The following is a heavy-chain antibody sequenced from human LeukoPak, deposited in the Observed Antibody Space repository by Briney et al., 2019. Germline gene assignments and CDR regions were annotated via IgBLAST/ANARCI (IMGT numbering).Heavy chain of an antibody. CDR2: ISSSSSTI. J-gene: IGHJ1*01. D-gene: IGHD3-22*01. Sequence: GGSLRLSCAASGFTFSSYRMNWVPQAPGKGLEWVSYISSSSSTIYYADSVKGRFTISRDNAKNSLYLQMNSLRAEDTAVYYCANPYYDSSGYEHWGQGTLVTVSS. V-gene: IGHV3-48*01. CDR3: ANPYYDSSGYEH. CDR1: GFTFSSYR.